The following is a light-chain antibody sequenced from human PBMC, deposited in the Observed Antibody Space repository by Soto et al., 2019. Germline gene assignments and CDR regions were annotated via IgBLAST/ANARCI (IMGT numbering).Light chain of an antibody. J-gene: IGKJ1*01. CDR1: QSISSW. CDR3: QQYNSYSGT. V-gene: IGKV1-5*01. Sequence: DIQITQSPSTLSSPVWDRVTHTFRASQSISSWLAWYQQKPGKAPKLLIYDASSLESGVPSRFSGSGSGTEFTLTISSLQPDDFATYYCQQYNSYSGTFGQGTKVDIK. CDR2: DAS.